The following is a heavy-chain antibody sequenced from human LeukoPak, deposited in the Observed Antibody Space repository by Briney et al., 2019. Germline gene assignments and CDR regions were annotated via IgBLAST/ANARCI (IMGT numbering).Heavy chain of an antibody. CDR3: ARGIRGYYFDL. J-gene: IGHJ4*02. V-gene: IGHV3-30-3*01. D-gene: IGHD1-14*01. Sequence: GGSLRLSCAASGFTFSSYAMHWVRQAPGKGLEWVAVISYDGSNKYYADSVKGRFTISRDNSKNTLYLQMNSLRAEDTAVYYCARGIRGYYFDLWGQGTLLTVSS. CDR2: ISYDGSNK. CDR1: GFTFSSYA.